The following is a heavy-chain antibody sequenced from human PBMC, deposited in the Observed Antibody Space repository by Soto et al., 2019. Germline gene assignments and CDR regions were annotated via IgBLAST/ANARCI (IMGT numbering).Heavy chain of an antibody. Sequence: VESLKISCKGSGYSLTNYWISWVLQMPGKVLEWMGRIDPSDSYTNYSPSFQGHVTISADKSISTAYLQWSSLKASDTAMYYCARFMVRGAYGAFDIWGQGTMVTVSS. V-gene: IGHV5-10-1*01. D-gene: IGHD3-10*01. CDR2: IDPSDSYT. CDR1: GYSLTNYW. J-gene: IGHJ3*02. CDR3: ARFMVRGAYGAFDI.